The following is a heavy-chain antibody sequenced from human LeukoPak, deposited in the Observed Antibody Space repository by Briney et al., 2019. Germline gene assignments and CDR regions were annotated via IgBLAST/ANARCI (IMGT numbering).Heavy chain of an antibody. D-gene: IGHD2-15*01. CDR3: AKDGNIVVVVAVPWYFDY. CDR2: ISYDGSNK. J-gene: IGHJ4*02. V-gene: IGHV3-30*18. Sequence: GRSLRLSCAASGFTFSSYGMHWVRQAPGKGLEWVAVISYDGSNKYYADSVKGRFTISRDNSKNTLYLQMNSLRAEDTAVYYCAKDGNIVVVVAVPWYFDYWGQGALVTVSS. CDR1: GFTFSSYG.